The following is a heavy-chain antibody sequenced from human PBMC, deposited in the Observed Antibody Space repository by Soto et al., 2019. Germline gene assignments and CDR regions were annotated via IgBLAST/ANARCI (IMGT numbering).Heavy chain of an antibody. D-gene: IGHD2-2*01. CDR1: DDSISSGAYS. CDR2: IYHSDST. J-gene: IGHJ4*02. V-gene: IGHV4-30-2*01. Sequence: HLQLQESGSGLVKPSQTLSLTCAVSDDSISSGAYSWSWIRQPPGKGLEWIGYIYHSDSTSYNPSLKSRVTISVDRSKNQFSLKLNSVTAADTAVYYCARGGALGYCSNTICHFDYWGQGTLVTVSS. CDR3: ARGGALGYCSNTICHFDY.